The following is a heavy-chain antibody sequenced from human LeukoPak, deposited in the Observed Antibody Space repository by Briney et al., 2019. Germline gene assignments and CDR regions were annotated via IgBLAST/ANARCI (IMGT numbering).Heavy chain of an antibody. V-gene: IGHV3-33*06. Sequence: GGSLRLSCAASGFTFSSYGMHWVRQAPGKGLEWVAVNGSNKYYADSVKGRFTISRDNSKNTLYLQMNRLRAEDTAVYYCAKGAGATITLGYFDYWGQGTLVTVSS. J-gene: IGHJ4*02. CDR1: GFTFSSYG. CDR2: NGSNK. CDR3: AKGAGATITLGYFDY. D-gene: IGHD5-24*01.